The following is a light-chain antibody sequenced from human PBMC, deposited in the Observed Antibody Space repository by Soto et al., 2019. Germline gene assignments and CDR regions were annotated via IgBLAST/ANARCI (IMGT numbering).Light chain of an antibody. Sequence: EILLTQSPCTLSMSPGEGATLSCWATQSVSSYLAWYQQRPGQAPRLLMYGASTRADGIPARFTGSGSGTEFTLTISSLQSEDFAVYYCQQYHIWPPWTSGQGTKVDIK. CDR1: QSVSSY. J-gene: IGKJ1*01. CDR2: GAS. V-gene: IGKV3-15*01. CDR3: QQYHIWPPWT.